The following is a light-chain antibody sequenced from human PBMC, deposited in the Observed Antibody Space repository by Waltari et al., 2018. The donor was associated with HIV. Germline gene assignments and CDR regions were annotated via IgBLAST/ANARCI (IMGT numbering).Light chain of an antibody. J-gene: IGKJ3*01. V-gene: IGKV1-39*01. CDR3: QQSYSTPFT. CDR2: AAS. Sequence: DIKLTQSTSSLSASVGVRVTITCRASQSISSYLNWYQQNPGKAPKLLIYAASSLQSGVPSRFSGSGSGTDFTLTISSLLPEDFATYYCQQSYSTPFTFGPGTKVDIK. CDR1: QSISSY.